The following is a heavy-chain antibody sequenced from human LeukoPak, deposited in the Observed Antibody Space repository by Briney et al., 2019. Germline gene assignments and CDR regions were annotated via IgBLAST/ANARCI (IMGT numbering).Heavy chain of an antibody. J-gene: IGHJ6*02. CDR1: GFTFSRYG. Sequence: GGSLRLSCAASGFTFSRYGMHWVRQAPGKGLEWVAGIVYDGSDKYYGDSVKGRYTIFRDDSKNTLYLQMNSLGAEDTAVYYCARASRYESFYYNGLDVWGQGTTIVVSS. CDR2: IVYDGSDK. V-gene: IGHV3-30*03. CDR3: ARASRYESFYYNGLDV. D-gene: IGHD1-1*01.